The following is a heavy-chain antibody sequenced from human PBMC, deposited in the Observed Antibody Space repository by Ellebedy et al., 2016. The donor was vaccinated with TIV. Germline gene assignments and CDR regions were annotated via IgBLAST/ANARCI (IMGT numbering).Heavy chain of an antibody. V-gene: IGHV4-30-4*01. Sequence: MPSETLSLTCTVSGGSISSGDYYRSWIRQPPAKGLEWIGHIYYSGSTSYNSSLKSRVTISVDTSKNQFSLKLSSVTAADTAVYYCARVVVPAAMLLYYYYAMDVWGQGTTVTVSS. CDR2: IYYSGST. CDR3: ARVVVPAAMLLYYYYAMDV. J-gene: IGHJ6*02. D-gene: IGHD2-2*01. CDR1: GGSISSGDYY.